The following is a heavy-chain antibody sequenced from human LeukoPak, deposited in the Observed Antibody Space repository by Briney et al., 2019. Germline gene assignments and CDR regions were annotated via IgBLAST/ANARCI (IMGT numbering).Heavy chain of an antibody. CDR3: ARDSPDGDYDPDYYYYGMDV. J-gene: IGHJ6*02. CDR2: ISYDGSSK. D-gene: IGHD4-17*01. CDR1: GFTFSSYA. Sequence: GGSLRLSCAASGFTFSSYAMHWVRQAPGKGLEWVAVISYDGSSKYYADSVKGRFTISRDNSKNTLYLQMNSLRAEDTAVYYCARDSPDGDYDPDYYYYGMDVWGQGTTVTVSS. V-gene: IGHV3-30-3*01.